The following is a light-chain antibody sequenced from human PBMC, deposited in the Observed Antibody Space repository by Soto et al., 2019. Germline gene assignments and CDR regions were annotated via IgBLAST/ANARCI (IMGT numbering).Light chain of an antibody. CDR2: EVS. V-gene: IGLV2-14*01. J-gene: IGLJ2*01. CDR3: SSYTSISTVV. Sequence: QSALTQPASVSGSPGQSITISCTGTSSDVGGYNYVSWYQQHPGKAPKLMIYEVSNRPSGVSNRFSGSKSGNTASLTISGRPAEDEDDYYRSSYTSISTVVFGGGTKLTVL. CDR1: SSDVGGYNY.